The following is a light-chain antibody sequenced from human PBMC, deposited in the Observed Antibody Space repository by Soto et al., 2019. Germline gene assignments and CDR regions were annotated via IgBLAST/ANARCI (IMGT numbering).Light chain of an antibody. Sequence: EIVMTQSPATLSVSPGERATLSCRASQSVNIYLAWYQQKPGQAPRLLIYGISKRATDIPDRFSGSGSGTEFTLTISSLQPEDFATYYCQQHGQWPITFGQGTRLEIK. V-gene: IGKV3D-15*01. J-gene: IGKJ5*01. CDR2: GIS. CDR1: QSVNIY. CDR3: QQHGQWPIT.